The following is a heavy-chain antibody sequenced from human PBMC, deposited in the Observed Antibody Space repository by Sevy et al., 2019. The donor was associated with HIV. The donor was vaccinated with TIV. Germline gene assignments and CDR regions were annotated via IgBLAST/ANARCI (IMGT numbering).Heavy chain of an antibody. J-gene: IGHJ6*02. CDR1: EFTFSSYA. CDR3: AKGSYSGATSPRDYYYYGMDV. Sequence: GGYLRLSCSASEFTFSSYAMSWVRQAPGKGLEWVSSISGSGRFTYYADFVEGRFIISRDNSKNTLSVQMNSLGAEDTAVYYCAKGSYSGATSPRDYYYYGMDVWGQGTTVTVSS. V-gene: IGHV3-23*01. D-gene: IGHD2-15*01. CDR2: ISGSGRFT.